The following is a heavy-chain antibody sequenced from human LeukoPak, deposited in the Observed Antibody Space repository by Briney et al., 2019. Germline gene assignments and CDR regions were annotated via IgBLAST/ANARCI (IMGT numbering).Heavy chain of an antibody. CDR1: GFTFSSYA. CDR3: AHIVLMVYAINDAFDI. D-gene: IGHD2-8*01. CDR2: ISYDGSNK. V-gene: IGHV3-30-3*01. J-gene: IGHJ3*02. Sequence: GRSLRLSCAASGFTFSSYAMHWVRQAPGKGLEWVAVISYDGSNKYYADSVKGRFTISRDNSKNTLYLQMNSLRAEDTAVYYCAHIVLMVYAINDAFDIWGQGTMVTVSS.